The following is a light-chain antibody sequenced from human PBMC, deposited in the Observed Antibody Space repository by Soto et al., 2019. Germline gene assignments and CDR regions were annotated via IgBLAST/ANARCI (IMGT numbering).Light chain of an antibody. CDR1: QSVSSSY. CDR2: GAS. V-gene: IGKV3-20*01. J-gene: IGKJ5*01. CDR3: QQYATSPIT. Sequence: EIVLTQSPGTLSLSPGERATLSCRASQSVSSSYLAWYQQKPGQAPRLLIYGASTMATGIPDRFSGSGSGTDFTLTISRLEPEDFAVYYCQQYATSPITFGQGTRLEIK.